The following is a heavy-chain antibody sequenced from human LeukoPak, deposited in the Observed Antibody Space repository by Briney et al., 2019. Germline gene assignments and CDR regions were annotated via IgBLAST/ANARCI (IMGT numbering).Heavy chain of an antibody. CDR2: IRSSSSTI. Sequence: GGSLRLSCAASGFTFRSFSMNSVRSTPGERVEWISYIRSSSSTIYYVESVKSRFTISRDNAKNSLFLQMKNLRAEDTAVYYCARDSPLGGMHYWGQGTQVTVSS. CDR1: GFTFRSFS. D-gene: IGHD4-23*01. J-gene: IGHJ4*02. CDR3: ARDSPLGGMHY. V-gene: IGHV3-48*01.